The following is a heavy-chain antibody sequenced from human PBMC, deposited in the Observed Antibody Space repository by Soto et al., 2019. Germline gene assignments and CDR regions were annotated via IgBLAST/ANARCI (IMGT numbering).Heavy chain of an antibody. Sequence: QVQLVQSGADVKKPGTSVKVSCKAAGYSFTNYCMYWVRQAPGQGLEWMGMINPRTGSTRYAQKFQDRGTLTRDTSKTTVYIELSTLISDDTAVYYCARDGGPLTASWDYDLWGPGTLVTVSS. J-gene: IGHJ2*01. CDR2: INPRTGST. V-gene: IGHV1-46*01. CDR3: ARDGGPLTASWDYDL. CDR1: GYSFTNYC. D-gene: IGHD3-3*01.